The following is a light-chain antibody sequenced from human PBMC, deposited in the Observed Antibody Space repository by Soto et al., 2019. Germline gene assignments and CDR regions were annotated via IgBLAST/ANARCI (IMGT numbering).Light chain of an antibody. CDR2: AAS. J-gene: IGKJ1*01. CDR3: LQESAYPRT. V-gene: IGKV1-6*02. CDR1: QGIRNE. Sequence: AIQMTQSPSSLSASLGDSVTITCRASQGIRNELGWYQQKPGKAPKFLIYAASSLHSGVPSRFSGSGSGTDFTLTSSGLQPEDFATCYCLQESAYPRTCGQGTKVDIK.